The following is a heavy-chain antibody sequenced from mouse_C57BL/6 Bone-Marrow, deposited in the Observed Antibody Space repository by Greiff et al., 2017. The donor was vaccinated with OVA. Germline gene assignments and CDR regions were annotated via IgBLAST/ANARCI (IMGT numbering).Heavy chain of an antibody. V-gene: IGHV5-12*01. CDR2: ISHGGGST. CDR3: ARHHLSPFAY. D-gene: IGHD1-1*01. Sequence: DVQLVESGGGLVQPGGSLKLSCAASGFTFSDYYMYWVRQTPEQRLEWVAYISHGGGSTYYPDTVKGRFTISRDNAKNTRYLQMSRLKSEDTAIYYCARHHLSPFAYWGQGTLVTVSA. J-gene: IGHJ3*01. CDR1: GFTFSDYY.